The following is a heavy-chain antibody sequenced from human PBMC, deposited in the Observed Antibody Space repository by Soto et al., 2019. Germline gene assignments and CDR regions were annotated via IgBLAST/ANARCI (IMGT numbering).Heavy chain of an antibody. J-gene: IGHJ6*03. CDR2: ISSNGVGT. Sequence: EVQLAESGGGLAQPGGSLRLSCAASGFTLSGYARDWVRQAPGKGLEYVSGISSNGVGTYYANSVQGRFTISRDNSKNTVYIQMGSLRPEDMAVYYCARRARPDFYYMDGWGKGTTVTVSS. V-gene: IGHV3-64*01. CDR1: GFTLSGYA. D-gene: IGHD6-6*01. CDR3: ARRARPDFYYMDG.